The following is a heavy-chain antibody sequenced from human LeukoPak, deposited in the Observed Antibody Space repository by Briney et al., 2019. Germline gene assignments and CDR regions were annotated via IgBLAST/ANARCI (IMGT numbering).Heavy chain of an antibody. J-gene: IGHJ2*01. CDR3: ARGPQTPQQLNTWYFDL. V-gene: IGHV4-34*01. CDR1: GGSFSGYY. Sequence: SETLSLTCAVYGGSFSGYYWSWIRQPPGKGLEWVGEINHSGSTNYNPSLKSRVPISVDTSKNQFSLKLSSVTAADTAVYYCARGPQTPQQLNTWYFDLWGRGTLVTVSS. D-gene: IGHD6-13*01. CDR2: INHSGST.